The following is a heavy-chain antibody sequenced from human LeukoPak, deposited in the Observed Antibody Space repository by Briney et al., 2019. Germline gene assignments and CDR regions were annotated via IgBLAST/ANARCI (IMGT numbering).Heavy chain of an antibody. J-gene: IGHJ4*02. CDR3: ARDRAGTGYCSGGSCYSAGY. CDR2: IIPIFGTA. CDR1: GGTFSSYA. V-gene: IGHV1-69*01. D-gene: IGHD2-15*01. Sequence: SVKVSCKASGGTFSSYAIGWVRQAPGQGLEWMGGIIPIFGTANYAQKFQGRVTITADESTSTAYMELSSLRSEDTAVYYCARDRAGTGYCSGGSCYSAGYWGQGTLVTVSS.